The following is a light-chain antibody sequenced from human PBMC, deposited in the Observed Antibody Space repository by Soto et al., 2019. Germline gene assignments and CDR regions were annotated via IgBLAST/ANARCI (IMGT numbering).Light chain of an antibody. CDR3: QQFEDWPT. V-gene: IGKV3-15*01. CDR1: QSVRKN. J-gene: IGKJ1*01. Sequence: DIVMTQSPSTLLLSPGETATLSCRASQSVRKNLAWYQQKPGQAPRLLIYGTSNRATGIPDRISGSRSGTEFTLTISSLQSEDFGVYYCQQFEDWPTFGQGTKVDIK. CDR2: GTS.